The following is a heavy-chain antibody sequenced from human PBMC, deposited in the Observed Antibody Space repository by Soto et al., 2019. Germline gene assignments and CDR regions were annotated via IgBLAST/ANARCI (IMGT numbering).Heavy chain of an antibody. D-gene: IGHD3-3*01. J-gene: IGHJ5*02. CDR2: IYYTGNT. CDR1: GDSITTTNSY. CDR3: ARHLRRVAIFGEDQWWWVDP. V-gene: IGHV4-39*01. Sequence: PSETLSLTCTVSGDSITTTNSYWGWIRQPPGKGLEWFGSIYYTGNTFDNPSLKSRVTMSIDTPKNQFSLKLRSVTAEDTALDYCARHLRRVAIFGEDQWWWVDPWGQGALVTVSS.